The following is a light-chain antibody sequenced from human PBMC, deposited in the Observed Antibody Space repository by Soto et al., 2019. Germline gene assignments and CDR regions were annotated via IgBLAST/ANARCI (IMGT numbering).Light chain of an antibody. J-gene: IGLJ1*01. V-gene: IGLV2-14*03. CDR2: DVS. CDR1: SSDVGGYNY. Sequence: QSVLSQPGSESGSPWQSITISCTGTSSDVGGYNYVSWYQHPPGKAPKLIIYDVSNRPSGVSYRFSGSKSGNTASLTISGLQPEDEADYYCSSYTTTNTRQLVFGTGRKVTVL. CDR3: SSYTTTNTRQLV.